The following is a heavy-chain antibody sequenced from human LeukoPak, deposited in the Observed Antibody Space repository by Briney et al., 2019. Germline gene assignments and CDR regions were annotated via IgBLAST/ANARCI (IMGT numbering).Heavy chain of an antibody. CDR2: ISSTGST. CDR1: GGSINSGGYY. Sequence: SETLSLTCTVSGGSINSGGYYWSWIRQPAGKGLEWIGLISSTGSTNYNPSLKSRVTMSVDTSRNQFSLMLSSVTAADTAVYYCARVLVPGVLGAFDIWGQGTTVSVSS. CDR3: ARVLVPGVLGAFDI. D-gene: IGHD3-3*02. V-gene: IGHV4-61*02. J-gene: IGHJ3*02.